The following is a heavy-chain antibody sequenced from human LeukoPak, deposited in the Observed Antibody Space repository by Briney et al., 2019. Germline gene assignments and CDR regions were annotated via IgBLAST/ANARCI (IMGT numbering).Heavy chain of an antibody. CDR1: GFSFSSYE. D-gene: IGHD2-2*01. Sequence: GGSLRLSCAGSGFSFSSYEMNWVRQAPGKGLEWVSYISSSGSTIYYADSVMGRFTISRDNAKNSLYLHMNSLRAEDTALYYCARGYCNSDSCYGGDYWGQGTLVTVSS. CDR3: ARGYCNSDSCYGGDY. J-gene: IGHJ4*02. CDR2: ISSSGSTI. V-gene: IGHV3-48*03.